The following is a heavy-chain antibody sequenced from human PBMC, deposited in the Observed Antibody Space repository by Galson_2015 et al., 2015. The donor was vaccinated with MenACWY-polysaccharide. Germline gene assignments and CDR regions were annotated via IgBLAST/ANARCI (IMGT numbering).Heavy chain of an antibody. CDR2: IQYDGSNK. CDR3: AREGSRIVFHAFDT. Sequence: SLRLSCAASGSRFSNSGMHWVRQAPGKGLEWVAVIQYDGSNKVYADSVKGRFTISRDNSKNTLFLEMNSLGAKDTAVYYCAREGSRIVFHAFDTWGQGTMVTVSS. V-gene: IGHV3-33*01. D-gene: IGHD6-13*01. J-gene: IGHJ3*02. CDR1: GSRFSNSG.